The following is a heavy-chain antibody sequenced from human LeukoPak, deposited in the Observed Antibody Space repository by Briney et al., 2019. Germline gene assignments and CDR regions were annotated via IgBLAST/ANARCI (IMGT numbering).Heavy chain of an antibody. J-gene: IGHJ4*02. CDR2: IDNDGST. Sequence: GGSLRLSCAASGFTFRNSDMHWVRQAPGKGLVWVSRIDNDGSTTYADSVKGRFTISRDNAKSTVFLQLNSLKAEDTAVYYCARDLDYNFDYWGQGTLVTVSS. D-gene: IGHD4-11*01. V-gene: IGHV3-74*01. CDR1: GFTFRNSD. CDR3: ARDLDYNFDY.